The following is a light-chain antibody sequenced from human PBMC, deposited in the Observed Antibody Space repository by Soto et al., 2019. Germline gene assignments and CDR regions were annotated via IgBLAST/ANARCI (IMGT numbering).Light chain of an antibody. CDR1: SSDVGSFDS. V-gene: IGLV2-14*01. CDR2: DVS. CDR3: SSFTTSSTLV. Sequence: QSVLTQPASVSGSTGQPITISCTGTSSDVGSFDSVAWYQHNPGKAPKLMIYDVSNRPSGVSSRFSGSKSGNTASLSISGLQTEDEANYYCSSFTTSSTLVFGTGTKVTVL. J-gene: IGLJ1*01.